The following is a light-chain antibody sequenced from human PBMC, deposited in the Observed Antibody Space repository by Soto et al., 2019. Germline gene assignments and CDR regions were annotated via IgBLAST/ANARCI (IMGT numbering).Light chain of an antibody. Sequence: QSALTQPRSVSGSPGQSVTISCTGTSSDVGGHNYVSWYQQHPGKAPKLMISDVSRRPSGVPDRFSGSKSGNTASLTISGLQAEDEADYYCCSYAGGYSLDVFGTGTKVTVL. V-gene: IGLV2-11*01. CDR3: CSYAGGYSLDV. CDR2: DVS. CDR1: SSDVGGHNY. J-gene: IGLJ1*01.